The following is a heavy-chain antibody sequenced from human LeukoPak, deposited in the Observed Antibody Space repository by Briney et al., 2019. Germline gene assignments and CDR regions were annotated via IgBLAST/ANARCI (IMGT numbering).Heavy chain of an antibody. V-gene: IGHV4-39*07. CDR1: GGSISSSSYY. Sequence: SETLSLTCTVSGGSISSSSYYWGWIRQPPGKGLEWIGSIYYSGSTYYNPSLKSRVAISVDTSKTQFSLKLSSVTAADTAVYYCARGADGYNPGYFDYWGQGTLVTVSS. CDR3: ARGADGYNPGYFDY. J-gene: IGHJ4*02. D-gene: IGHD5-24*01. CDR2: IYYSGST.